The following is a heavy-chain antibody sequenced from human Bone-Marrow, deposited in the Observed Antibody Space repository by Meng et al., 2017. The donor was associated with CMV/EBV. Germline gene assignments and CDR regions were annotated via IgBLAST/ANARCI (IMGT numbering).Heavy chain of an antibody. J-gene: IGHJ4*02. CDR3: ARATAGIAAFDY. V-gene: IGHV4-39*07. D-gene: IGHD6-13*01. CDR1: GGSISSSSYY. CDR2: IYYSGGT. Sequence: SETLSLTCTVSGGSISSSSYYWGWIRQPPGKGLEWIGSIYYSGGTYYNPSLKSRGTISVDTSKNQFSLKVSSVAAADTAVYYCARATAGIAAFDYWGQGTLVTVSS.